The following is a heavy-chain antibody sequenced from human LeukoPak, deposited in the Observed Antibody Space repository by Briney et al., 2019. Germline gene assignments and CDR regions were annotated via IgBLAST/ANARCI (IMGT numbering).Heavy chain of an antibody. CDR2: VNPSDGHT. D-gene: IGHD5-18*01. CDR3: AREIRPTNTPMALYYFDY. Sequence: ASVKVSCKASGYTFTNYFMHWVRQAPGQGLEWMGIVNPSDGHTTYAQKFQGRVTMTRDTSTSTVYMELSSLRSEDTAVHYCAREIRPTNTPMALYYFDYWGQGTLVTVSS. CDR1: GYTFTNYF. V-gene: IGHV1-46*01. J-gene: IGHJ4*02.